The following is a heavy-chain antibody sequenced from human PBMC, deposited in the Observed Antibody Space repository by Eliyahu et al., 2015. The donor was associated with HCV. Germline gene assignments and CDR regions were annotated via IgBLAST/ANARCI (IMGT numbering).Heavy chain of an antibody. CDR2: IKSKTDGGTT. J-gene: IGHJ4*02. V-gene: IGHV3-15*01. Sequence: EVQLVESGGGLVKPGGSLRLSCAASGFTFGNAWMSWVRQAPGKGLGWVGRIKSKTDGGTTDYAASVKGRFTISRDDSKKNTLYLQMNSLKTEDTAVYYCTTVGQWLVQWYFDYWGQGTLVTVSS. D-gene: IGHD6-19*01. CDR1: GFTFGNAW. CDR3: TTVGQWLVQWYFDY.